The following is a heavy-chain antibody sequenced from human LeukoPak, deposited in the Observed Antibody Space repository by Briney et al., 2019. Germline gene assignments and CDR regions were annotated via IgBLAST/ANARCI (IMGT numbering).Heavy chain of an antibody. CDR1: GFMFRDAA. Sequence: GGSLRLSCAASGFMFRDAAMTWVRQAPGKGLEWVSLIASSGLNTYYADSVKGRFTISRDNSKNTLSLQMNSLRVEDTAIYYCAKDVQLSTWGLGTLVTVSS. CDR3: AKDVQLST. CDR2: IASSGLNT. J-gene: IGHJ3*01. D-gene: IGHD5-24*01. V-gene: IGHV3-23*01.